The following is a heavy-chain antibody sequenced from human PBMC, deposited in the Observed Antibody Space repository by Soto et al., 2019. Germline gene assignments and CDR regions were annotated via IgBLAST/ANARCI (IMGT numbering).Heavy chain of an antibody. Sequence: QVQLVQSGAEVRKPGSSVKVSCKASGGSLKGYGIGWVRQAPGQGLEWMGGVSPLFGAANYAQKFQARVTIIADASTSTVNMELSSLTSEATALYYCARVLYYASGSSSPYAMDVWGQGTPVTFSS. V-gene: IGHV1-69*01. J-gene: IGHJ6*02. CDR1: GGSLKGYG. CDR2: VSPLFGAA. CDR3: ARVLYYASGSSSPYAMDV. D-gene: IGHD3-10*01.